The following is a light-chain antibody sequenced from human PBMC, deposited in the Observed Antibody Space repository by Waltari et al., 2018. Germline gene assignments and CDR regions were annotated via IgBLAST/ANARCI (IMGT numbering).Light chain of an antibody. J-gene: IGLJ3*02. Sequence: QSALTQPAYVSGSPGQAINISCTGTNHDVGAYNLVSWYHQYPGRAPRLMIYEARNRPSGVSNRFSASKSGNTASLTISGLQADDEADYYCCSYGGSYTWVFGGGTKVTVL. CDR1: NHDVGAYNL. V-gene: IGLV2-23*01. CDR3: CSYGGSYTWV. CDR2: EAR.